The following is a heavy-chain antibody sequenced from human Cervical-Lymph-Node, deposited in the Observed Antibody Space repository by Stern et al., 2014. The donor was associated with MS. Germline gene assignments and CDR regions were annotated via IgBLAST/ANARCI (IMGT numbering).Heavy chain of an antibody. CDR3: AKDHRIAAPGSTPFDS. V-gene: IGHV3-23*04. CDR1: GFTFNSYA. CDR2: ISGSGRST. J-gene: IGHJ4*02. D-gene: IGHD6-13*01. Sequence: EVQLVESGGGVAQPGGSLRLSCVVSGFTFNSYAMNWVRQAPGKGLIWVSSISGSGRSTYYTDSVKGRFTISRDNSKKILYLQMNGLRVEDTAVYYCAKDHRIAAPGSTPFDSWGPGTLVTVSS.